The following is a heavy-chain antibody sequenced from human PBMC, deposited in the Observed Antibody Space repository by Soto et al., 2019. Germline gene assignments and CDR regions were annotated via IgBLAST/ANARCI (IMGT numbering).Heavy chain of an antibody. V-gene: IGHV3-23*01. D-gene: IGHD2-8*01. Sequence: GGSLRLSCAASGFTFSSYAMSWVRQAPGKGLEWVSAISGSGGSTYYADSVKGRFTISRDNSKNMRYLQMNSLRAEDTSVYYCAKDLGVNWFDPWGQGTLVTVSS. CDR3: AKDLGVNWFDP. CDR1: GFTFSSYA. J-gene: IGHJ5*02. CDR2: ISGSGGST.